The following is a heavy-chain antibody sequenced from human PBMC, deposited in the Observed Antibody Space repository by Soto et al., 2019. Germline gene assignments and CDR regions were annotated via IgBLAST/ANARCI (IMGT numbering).Heavy chain of an antibody. D-gene: IGHD1-26*01. Sequence: SVKVSCKASGGTFSSYAISWVRQAPGQGLEWMGGIIPIFGTANYAQKFQGRVTITADESTSTAYMELSSLRSEDTAVYYCARESGSYPGPYYFDYWGQGTLVTVSS. J-gene: IGHJ4*02. CDR1: GGTFSSYA. CDR2: IIPIFGTA. V-gene: IGHV1-69*13. CDR3: ARESGSYPGPYYFDY.